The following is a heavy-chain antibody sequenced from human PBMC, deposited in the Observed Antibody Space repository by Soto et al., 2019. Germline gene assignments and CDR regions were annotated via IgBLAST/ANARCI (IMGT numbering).Heavy chain of an antibody. V-gene: IGHV3-30*18. CDR1: GFTFSSYG. D-gene: IGHD1-26*01. CDR2: ISYDGSNT. Sequence: QVQRVESGGGVVQPGRSLRLSCAASGFTFSSYGMHWVRQAPGKGLEWVAIISYDGSNTYYADSVKGRFTISRDNSKNTPHLPTHSLTAEHTSAYYCSKEGGLCGSYSDSSSYYFDYWGQGTLVTVSS. CDR3: SKEGGLCGSYSDSSSYYFDY. J-gene: IGHJ4*02.